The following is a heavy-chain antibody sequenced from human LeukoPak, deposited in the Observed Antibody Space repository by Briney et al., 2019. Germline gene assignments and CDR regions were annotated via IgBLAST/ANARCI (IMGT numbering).Heavy chain of an antibody. V-gene: IGHV3-7*01. CDR1: GFTVSSNS. J-gene: IGHJ4*02. CDR3: ARDQLPLDY. CDR2: IKQDGSEK. Sequence: GGSLRLSCAASGFTVSSNSMSWVRQAPGKGLEWVANIKQDGSEKYYVDSVKGRFTISRDNAKNSLYLQMNSLRAEDTAVYYCARDQLPLDYWGQGTLVTVSS. D-gene: IGHD1-7*01.